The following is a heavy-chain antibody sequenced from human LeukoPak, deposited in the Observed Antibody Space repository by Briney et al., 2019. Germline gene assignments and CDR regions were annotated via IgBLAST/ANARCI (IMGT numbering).Heavy chain of an antibody. CDR3: ARAGSTRFNWFDP. D-gene: IGHD2-15*01. CDR1: VYTRTELS. J-gene: IGHJ5*02. V-gene: IGHV1-24*01. Sequence: GASVKVSCKVSVYTRTELSMHWVRQAPGKGLEWMGGFDPEDGETIYAQRFQGRVTMTEDTSTDTAYMELSRLRSDDTAVYHCARAGSTRFNWFDPWGQGTLVTVSS. CDR2: FDPEDGET.